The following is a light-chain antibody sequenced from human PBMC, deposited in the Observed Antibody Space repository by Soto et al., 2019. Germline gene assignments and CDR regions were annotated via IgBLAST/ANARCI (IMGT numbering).Light chain of an antibody. V-gene: IGLV1-44*01. CDR3: AAWDNSLNGYV. Sequence: QSVLTQPPSVSGAPGQRVTISCSGASSNIGSTRANWYRQLPGSAPKLLIYSDNQRPSGVPDRFSGSKSGTSASLAISGLQSEDEADYYCAAWDNSLNGYVFGTGTKVTVL. J-gene: IGLJ1*01. CDR2: SDN. CDR1: SSNIGSTR.